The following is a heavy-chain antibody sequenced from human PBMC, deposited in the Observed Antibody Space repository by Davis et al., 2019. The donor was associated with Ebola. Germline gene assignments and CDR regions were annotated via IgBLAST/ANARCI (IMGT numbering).Heavy chain of an antibody. CDR2: SSTTISTT. CDR3: ARDPTRTYYDFWSGSSDYYYGMDV. J-gene: IGHJ6*02. V-gene: IGHV3-48*02. D-gene: IGHD3-3*01. Sequence: PGGSLRLSCAASGFSFSNYGMNWVRQAPGKGLEWVSYSSTTISTTYYADSVKGRFTMSRDNGKNSVYLQMSSLRDEDTAVYYCARDPTRTYYDFWSGSSDYYYGMDVWGQGTTVTVSS. CDR1: GFSFSNYG.